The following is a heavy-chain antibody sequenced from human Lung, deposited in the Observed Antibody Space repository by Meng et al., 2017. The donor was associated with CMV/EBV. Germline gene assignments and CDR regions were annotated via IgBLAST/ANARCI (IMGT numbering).Heavy chain of an antibody. D-gene: IGHD6-13*01. CDR3: ANYRVGAGGQGS. CDR2: IYDGRSGTT. V-gene: IGHV4-30-4*08. CDR1: GASISSGYYH. Sequence: QVQLQESGPGLVKPSQXLSPTCTVPGASISSGYYHWSWIRQPPGKGLEYIGHIYDGRSGTTYYNPSLKSRVTISVDTSNNQFSLKVISVTAADTAVYYCANYRVGAGGQGSWGQGTLVTVSS. J-gene: IGHJ5*02.